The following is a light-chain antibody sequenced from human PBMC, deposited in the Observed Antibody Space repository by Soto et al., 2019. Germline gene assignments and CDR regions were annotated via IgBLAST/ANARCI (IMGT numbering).Light chain of an antibody. J-gene: IGKJ4*01. CDR3: QQYEAYPLT. CDR2: KAS. V-gene: IGKV1-5*03. Sequence: DIQLTQSPSTLSASVGDRVTITCRASQSINSWLAWYQQRPGKAPKLLGYKASSLESGVPSRFSGSGSGTEFHLTISTLQPDDFATYYCQQYEAYPLTFGGGTKVEI. CDR1: QSINSW.